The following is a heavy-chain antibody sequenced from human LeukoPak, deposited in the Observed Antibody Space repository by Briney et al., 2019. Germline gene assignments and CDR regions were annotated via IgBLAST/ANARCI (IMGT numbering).Heavy chain of an antibody. CDR1: GFIFSNDW. J-gene: IGHJ4*02. CDR2: IKQDGSEK. Sequence: GGSLRLSCAGSGFIFSNDWMSWVRQAPGKGLEWVAMIKQDGSEKYYGDSVKGRFIISRDNAKNSLYLQMNSLRDEDMAVYYCARGGYRSPPGDYWGQGTLVTVSS. CDR3: ARGGYRSPPGDY. V-gene: IGHV3-7*03. D-gene: IGHD6-13*01.